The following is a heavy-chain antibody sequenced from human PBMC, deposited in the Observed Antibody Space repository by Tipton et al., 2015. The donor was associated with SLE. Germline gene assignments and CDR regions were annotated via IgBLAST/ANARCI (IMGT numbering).Heavy chain of an antibody. V-gene: IGHV4-34*01. J-gene: IGHJ5*02. CDR2: IKQSGST. CDR1: GGSFSGYY. Sequence: TLSLTCAVYGGSFSGYYWSWIRQPPGKGLEWIGEIKQSGSTNYNPSLKSRLIMTVDTSKNQFSLKLSSVTAADTAVYYCAREGYYYGSGAGPWGQGTLVTVSA. D-gene: IGHD3-10*01. CDR3: AREGYYYGSGAGP.